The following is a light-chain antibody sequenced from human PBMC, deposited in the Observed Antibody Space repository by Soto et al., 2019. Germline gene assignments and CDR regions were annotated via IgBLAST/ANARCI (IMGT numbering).Light chain of an antibody. J-gene: IGKJ4*01. CDR3: QQRRNWPLT. CDR2: DVS. V-gene: IGKV3-11*01. CDR1: QSVDSY. Sequence: EIVLTQSPATLSLSPGERATLSCRASQSVDSYVTWYQQKPCQAPRLLIYDVSKRDIGIPVRFSGSGSGTDFTLTISSLEPEDVAVYYCQQRRNWPLTFGGGTKVEIK.